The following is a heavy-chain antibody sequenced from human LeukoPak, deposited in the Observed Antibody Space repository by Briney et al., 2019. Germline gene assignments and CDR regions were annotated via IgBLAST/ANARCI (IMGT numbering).Heavy chain of an antibody. Sequence: PGGSLRLSCAAPGFTFSSYAMSWVRQAPGKGLEWVSGISGSDGSTNYADSVKGRFTISRENSKNTLYLQMNSLRAEDTAVYYCAKDSAKKYDDYWGQGTLVTVSS. D-gene: IGHD2/OR15-2a*01. CDR3: AKDSAKKYDDY. CDR1: GFTFSSYA. V-gene: IGHV3-23*01. J-gene: IGHJ4*02. CDR2: ISGSDGST.